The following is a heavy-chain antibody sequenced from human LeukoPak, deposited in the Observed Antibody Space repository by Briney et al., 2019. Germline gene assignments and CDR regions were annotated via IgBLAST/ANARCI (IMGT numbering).Heavy chain of an antibody. CDR2: INPNSGGT. CDR1: GYTFTGYY. D-gene: IGHD2-2*01. J-gene: IGHJ4*02. V-gene: IGHV1-2*02. Sequence: ASVKVSCKASGYTFTGYYMHWVRQAPGQGLEWMGWINPNSGGTNYAQKFQGRVTMTRDTSISTAYMKLSRLRSDDTAVYYCARDLPYCSSTSCSYYFDYWGQGTLVTVSS. CDR3: ARDLPYCSSTSCSYYFDY.